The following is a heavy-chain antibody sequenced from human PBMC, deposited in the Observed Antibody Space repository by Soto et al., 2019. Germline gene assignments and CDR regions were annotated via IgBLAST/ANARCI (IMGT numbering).Heavy chain of an antibody. J-gene: IGHJ3*02. CDR3: ARAGTSTVTMCDI. D-gene: IGHD4-17*01. CDR2: ISSSSSYI. V-gene: IGHV3-21*01. CDR1: GFTFSSYS. Sequence: GGSLRLSCAASGFTFSSYSMNWVRQAPGKGLEWVSSISSSSSYIYYADSVKGRFTISRDNAKNSLYLQMNSLRAEDTAVYYCARAGTSTVTMCDIWGQGTMVTVSS.